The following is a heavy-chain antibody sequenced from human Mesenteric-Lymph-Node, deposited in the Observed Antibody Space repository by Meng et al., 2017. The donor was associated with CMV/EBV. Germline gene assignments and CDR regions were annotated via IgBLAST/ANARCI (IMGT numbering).Heavy chain of an antibody. D-gene: IGHD2-2*01. CDR2: IRYDGSNK. CDR3: AKDVVNVGQYPDY. CDR1: RFAFSSYA. J-gene: IGHJ4*02. Sequence: GESLKISCAASRFAFSSYAMYWVRQAPGKGLEWVAFIRYDGSNKRYADSVKGRFTISRDDSKNTLYLQMNSLRGEDTAVYYCAKDVVNVGQYPDYWGQGTLVTVSS. V-gene: IGHV3-30*02.